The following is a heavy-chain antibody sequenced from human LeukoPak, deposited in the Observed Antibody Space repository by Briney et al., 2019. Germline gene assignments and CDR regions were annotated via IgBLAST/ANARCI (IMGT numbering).Heavy chain of an antibody. CDR2: INHSGST. CDR3: ARGYVRLWNYVVYFDY. CDR1: GGSSSGYY. Sequence: SEALSLTCAVYGGSSSGYYWSWIRQPPGKGLEWIGEINHSGSTNYNPSLKSRVTISVDTSKNQFSLKLSSVTGADTAVYYCARGYVRLWNYVVYFDYWGQGTLVSVSS. V-gene: IGHV4-34*01. J-gene: IGHJ4*02. D-gene: IGHD1-7*01.